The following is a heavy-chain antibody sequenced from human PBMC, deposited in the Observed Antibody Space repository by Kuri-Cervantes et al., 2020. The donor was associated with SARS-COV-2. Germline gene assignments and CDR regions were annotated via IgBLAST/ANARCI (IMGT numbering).Heavy chain of an antibody. CDR2: ISGSGGST. D-gene: IGHD2-2*01. CDR1: GFTFSSYG. J-gene: IGHJ3*02. V-gene: IGHV3-23*01. CDR3: ARDRPTRVVLGNAFDI. Sequence: GESLKISCAASGFTFSSYGMSWVRQAPGKGLEWVSSISGSGGSTYYADSVKGRFTISRDNAKNSLYLQMNSLRAEDTAVYYCARDRPTRVVLGNAFDIWGQGTMVTVSS.